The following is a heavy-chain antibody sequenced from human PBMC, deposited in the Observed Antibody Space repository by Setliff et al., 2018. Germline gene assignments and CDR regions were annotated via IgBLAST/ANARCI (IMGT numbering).Heavy chain of an antibody. CDR2: ILYSGNT. CDR3: ARRRCSSRYCSPPEANWLDP. V-gene: IGHV4-59*12. D-gene: IGHD2-15*01. CDR1: GGSITTDY. J-gene: IGHJ5*02. Sequence: LSLTCTVSGGSITTDYWNWLRQSPGKGLEWIGHILYSGNTHYNPSLESRVTISLDTSKSHFSLNLRSVTAADTAVYYCARRRCSSRYCSPPEANWLDPWGQGTLVTVSS.